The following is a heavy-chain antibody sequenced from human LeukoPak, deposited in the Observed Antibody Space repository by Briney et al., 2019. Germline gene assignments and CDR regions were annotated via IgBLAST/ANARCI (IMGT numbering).Heavy chain of an antibody. J-gene: IGHJ4*02. CDR1: GFTFSSNW. CDR2: VKQDGSEK. Sequence: GGSLRLSCAASGFTFSSNWMSWVRQAPGKGLEWVANVKQDGSEKYYVDSVKGRFTIFRDNGKNSLYLQMNSLRAEDTAVYYCARASYSSSWFPTYFDYRGQGTLVTVSS. V-gene: IGHV3-7*01. D-gene: IGHD6-13*01. CDR3: ARASYSSSWFPTYFDY.